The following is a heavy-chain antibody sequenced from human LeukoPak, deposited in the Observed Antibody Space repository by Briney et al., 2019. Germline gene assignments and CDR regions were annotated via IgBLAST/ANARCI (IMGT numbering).Heavy chain of an antibody. V-gene: IGHV6-1*01. CDR1: GDSVSSNSAA. CDR3: ARERAYSDAPGPLYYFDY. D-gene: IGHD5-18*01. J-gene: IGHJ4*02. Sequence: SQTLSLTCAISGDSVSSNSAAWNWIRQSPSRGLEWLGRTYYRSKWYNDYAVSVKSRITINPDTSKNQFSLQLNSVTPEDTAVYYCARERAYSDAPGPLYYFDYWGQGTLVTVSS. CDR2: TYYRSKWYN.